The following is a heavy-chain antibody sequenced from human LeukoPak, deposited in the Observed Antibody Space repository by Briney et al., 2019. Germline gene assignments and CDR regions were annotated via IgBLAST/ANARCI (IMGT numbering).Heavy chain of an antibody. V-gene: IGHV3-21*01. Sequence: PGGSLRLSCAASGFAFSNYNMNWVRQAPGKGLEWVSSITSSSSYIYYVDSVKGRFTISRDNAKNLLYLQMNSLRAEDTAVYYCARDPGSGWYGDDYWGQGTPVTVSS. CDR2: ITSSSSYI. CDR1: GFAFSNYN. D-gene: IGHD6-19*01. J-gene: IGHJ4*02. CDR3: ARDPGSGWYGDDY.